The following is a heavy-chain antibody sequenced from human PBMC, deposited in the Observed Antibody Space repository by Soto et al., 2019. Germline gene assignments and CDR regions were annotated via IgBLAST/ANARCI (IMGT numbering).Heavy chain of an antibody. Sequence: QVQLQESGPGLVKPSQTLSLTCTVSGGSISSGGYYWSWIRQHPGKGLEWIGYIYYSGSTYYNPSLKSRVTISVDTSKGQFSLKLGAVTAADTAVYYCARADTAMVPACVFFDYWGQGTLVTVSS. V-gene: IGHV4-31*03. D-gene: IGHD5-18*01. CDR2: IYYSGST. J-gene: IGHJ4*02. CDR3: ARADTAMVPACVFFDY. CDR1: GGSISSGGYY.